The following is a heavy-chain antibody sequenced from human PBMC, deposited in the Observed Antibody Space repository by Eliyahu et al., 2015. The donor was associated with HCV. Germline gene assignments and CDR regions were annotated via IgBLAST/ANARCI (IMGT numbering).Heavy chain of an antibody. V-gene: IGHV4-34*01. Sequence: QVRLQQWGAGLLKPSDTLSLTCAVFGESLRGYSWNWIRKPPGKGLEWIGEINHDATTNYNPSLKSRVTISEDMPKNQIFLKLDSVTAADTGIYYCVRGRQPNTSVRWELLDWGQGTQVTVSS. CDR2: INHDATT. CDR3: VRGRQPNTSVRWELLD. CDR1: GESLRGYS. D-gene: IGHD4-23*01. J-gene: IGHJ4*02.